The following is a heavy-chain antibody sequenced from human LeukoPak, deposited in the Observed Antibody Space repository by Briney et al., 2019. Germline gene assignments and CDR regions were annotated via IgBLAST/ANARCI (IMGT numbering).Heavy chain of an antibody. CDR1: GFTFSSSD. J-gene: IGHJ4*02. V-gene: IGHV3-21*01. Sequence: GGSLRLSCAASGFTFSSSDMDWVRQAPGKGLEWVASISSSSSLIYYTGSVKGRFTISRDNAKNSLYLQMNSLRAEDTAVYFCAKEGRSTTPGYWGQGTLVTVSS. CDR2: ISSSSSLI. CDR3: AKEGRSTTPGY. D-gene: IGHD6-13*01.